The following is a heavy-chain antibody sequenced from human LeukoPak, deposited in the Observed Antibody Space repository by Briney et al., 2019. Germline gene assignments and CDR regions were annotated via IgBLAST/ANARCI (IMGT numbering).Heavy chain of an antibody. D-gene: IGHD4-23*01. J-gene: IGHJ4*02. Sequence: GGSLRLSCAASGFTFSTFAMSWVRQGPGTGLEWVSTITGGGGSTYYADSVKGRFTISRDNSKNTLYLQMNSLRAEDTALYYCAKSSSYSVNSPSAYWGQGTLVTVSS. V-gene: IGHV3-23*01. CDR2: ITGGGGST. CDR3: AKSSSYSVNSPSAY. CDR1: GFTFSTFA.